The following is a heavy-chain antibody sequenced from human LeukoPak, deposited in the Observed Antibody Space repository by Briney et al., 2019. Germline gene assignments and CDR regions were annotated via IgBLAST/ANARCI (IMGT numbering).Heavy chain of an antibody. J-gene: IGHJ3*02. Sequence: GASVKVSCKASGYTFTSYGISWVRQAPGQGLEWMGWISAYNGNTNYAQKLQGRGTMTTDTSTSTAYMELRSLRSADTAVYYCARDRYDFWSGYYVKRDAFDIWGQGTMVTVSS. CDR2: ISAYNGNT. CDR1: GYTFTSYG. D-gene: IGHD3-3*01. CDR3: ARDRYDFWSGYYVKRDAFDI. V-gene: IGHV1-18*01.